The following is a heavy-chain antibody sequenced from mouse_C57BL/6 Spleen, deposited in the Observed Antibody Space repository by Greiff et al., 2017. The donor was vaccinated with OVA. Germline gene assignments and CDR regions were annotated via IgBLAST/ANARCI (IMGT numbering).Heavy chain of an antibody. CDR2: IRSKSNNYAT. CDR3: VRLSYYGNFFDY. CDR1: GFSFNTYA. Sequence: EVKVVESGGGLVQPKGSLKLSCAASGFSFNTYAMNWVRQAPGKGLEWVARIRSKSNNYATYYADSVKDRFTISRDDSESMLYLQMNNLKTEDTAMYYCVRLSYYGNFFDYWGQGTTLTVSS. D-gene: IGHD2-1*01. V-gene: IGHV10-1*01. J-gene: IGHJ2*01.